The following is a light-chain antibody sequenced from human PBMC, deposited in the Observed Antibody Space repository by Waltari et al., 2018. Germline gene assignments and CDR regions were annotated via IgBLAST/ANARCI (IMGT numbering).Light chain of an antibody. CDR1: QSILYSSSNQNY. CDR2: WAS. V-gene: IGKV4-1*01. J-gene: IGKJ1*01. CDR3: QQYYSIGGT. Sequence: DIVMTQSPDSLAVSPGERATINCKSSQSILYSSSNQNYLAWYQQKPGQPPKELIYWASTRESGVPDRFSGSGSGTDFTLTISNLQAEDVAVYYCQQYYSIGGTFGQGTRVDIK.